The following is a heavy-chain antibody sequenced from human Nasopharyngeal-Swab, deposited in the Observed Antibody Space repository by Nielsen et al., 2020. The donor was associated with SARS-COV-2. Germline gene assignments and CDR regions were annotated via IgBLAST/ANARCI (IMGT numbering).Heavy chain of an antibody. CDR2: IYPGDSDT. D-gene: IGHD3-22*01. Sequence: GGSLRLSCKGSGYSFTSYWIGWVRQMPGKGLEWMGIIYPGDSDTRYSPSFQGQVTISADKSISIAYLQWSSLKASDTAMYYCARPYDSSGYHDAFDIWGQGTMVTVSS. CDR1: GYSFTSYW. J-gene: IGHJ3*02. V-gene: IGHV5-51*01. CDR3: ARPYDSSGYHDAFDI.